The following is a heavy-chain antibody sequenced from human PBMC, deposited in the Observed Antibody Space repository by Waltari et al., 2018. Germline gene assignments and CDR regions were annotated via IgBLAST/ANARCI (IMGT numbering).Heavy chain of an antibody. CDR3: AREGLCSGGSCPTDY. D-gene: IGHD2-15*01. CDR2: IYYSGST. J-gene: IGHJ4*02. CDR1: GGSISSSSYY. V-gene: IGHV4-39*07. Sequence: QLQLQESGPGLVKPSETLSLTCTVSGGSISSSSYYWGWIRQPPGKGLEWIGSIYYSGSTYYNPSLKSRVTISVDTSKNQFSLKLSSVTAADTAVYYCAREGLCSGGSCPTDYWGQGTLVTV.